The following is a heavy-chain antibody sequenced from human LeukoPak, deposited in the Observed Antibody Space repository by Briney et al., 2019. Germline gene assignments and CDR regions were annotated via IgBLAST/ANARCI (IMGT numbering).Heavy chain of an antibody. CDR2: IYYSGST. V-gene: IGHV4-34*11. CDR1: GGSVSAYY. D-gene: IGHD1-1*01. Sequence: SETLSLTCAVYGGSVSAYYWNWIRQPPGKGLEWIGSIYYSGSTYYNPSLKSRVTISVDTSKNQFSLKLSSVTAADTAVYYCAREFRGTPFDYWGQGTLVTVSS. CDR3: AREFRGTPFDY. J-gene: IGHJ4*02.